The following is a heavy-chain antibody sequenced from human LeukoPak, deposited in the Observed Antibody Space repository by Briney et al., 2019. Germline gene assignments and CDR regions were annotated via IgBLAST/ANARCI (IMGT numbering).Heavy chain of an antibody. CDR2: ISYDGSNK. Sequence: PGGSLRLSCAASGFTFTNFAMHWVRQAPGKGLEWVAVISYDGSNKYYADSVKGRFTISRDNSKNTLYLQMNSLRAEDTAVYYCAKDYYYDSSGIDYWGQGTLVTVSS. CDR3: AKDYYYDSSGIDY. D-gene: IGHD3-22*01. CDR1: GFTFTNFA. V-gene: IGHV3-30*18. J-gene: IGHJ4*02.